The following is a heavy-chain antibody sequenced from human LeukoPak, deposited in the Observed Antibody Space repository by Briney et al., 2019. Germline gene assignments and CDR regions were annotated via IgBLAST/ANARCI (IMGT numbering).Heavy chain of an antibody. D-gene: IGHD2-21*01. CDR3: AREFRSVGMYYYYYMDV. V-gene: IGHV1-8*01. J-gene: IGHJ6*03. CDR1: GYTFTSYE. Sequence: ASVKVSCKASGYTFTSYEINWVRQATGQGLEWMGWMNPISGNTGYAQKFQGRVTMTRNTSISTAYMELSSLRSEDTAVYYCAREFRSVGMYYYYYMDVWGKGTTVTISS. CDR2: MNPISGNT.